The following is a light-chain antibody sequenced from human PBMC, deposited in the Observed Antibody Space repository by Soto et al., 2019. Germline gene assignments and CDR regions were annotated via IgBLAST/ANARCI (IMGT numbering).Light chain of an antibody. CDR3: QSYDSSLSGCV. V-gene: IGLV1-40*01. Sequence: QSVLTQQPSVSGAPGQRVTISCTGNSFNIGADYDVHWYQQLPGTAPKLLIYGNTNRPSGVPDRFSGSKSGTSASLAITGLQAEDEADYYCQSYDSSLSGCVFGTGTKVTVL. J-gene: IGLJ1*01. CDR1: SFNIGADYD. CDR2: GNT.